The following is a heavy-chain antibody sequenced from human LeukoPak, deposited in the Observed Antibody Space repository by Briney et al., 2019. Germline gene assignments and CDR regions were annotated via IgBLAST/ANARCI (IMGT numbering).Heavy chain of an antibody. CDR2: IIPIFGTA. CDR3: ARGVEMATRHFDY. J-gene: IGHJ4*02. CDR1: GGTFSSYA. D-gene: IGHD5-24*01. Sequence: ASVKVSCKASGGTFSSYAISWVRQAPGQGLEWMGGIIPIFGTANYAQKFQGRVTITADESTSTAYMELSSLRSEDTAVYYCARGVEMATRHFDYWGQGTLVTVSP. V-gene: IGHV1-69*13.